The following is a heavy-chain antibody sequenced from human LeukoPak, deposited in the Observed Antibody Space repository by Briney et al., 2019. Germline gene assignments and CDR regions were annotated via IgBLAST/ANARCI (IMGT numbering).Heavy chain of an antibody. J-gene: IGHJ4*02. CDR3: AREDQWEHYFDY. D-gene: IGHD1-26*01. CDR2: MYTSGST. CDR1: GGSIRSYY. Sequence: SETLSLTCTVSGGSIRSYYWSWIRQPAGKGLEWIGRMYTSGSTNYNPSLKRRVIMSVDTSQNKFFLKLRSVTAADTAVYYRAREDQWEHYFDYWGQGSLVTVSS. V-gene: IGHV4-4*07.